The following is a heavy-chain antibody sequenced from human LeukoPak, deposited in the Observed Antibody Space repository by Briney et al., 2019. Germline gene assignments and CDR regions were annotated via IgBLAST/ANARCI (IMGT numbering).Heavy chain of an antibody. V-gene: IGHV3-23*01. CDR2: ISGSGGST. CDR3: AKDPWYNWNDDWGYYSDY. J-gene: IGHJ4*02. Sequence: GGSLRLSCAASGFTFSSYAMSWVRQAPGKGLEWVSAISGSGGSTYYADSVKGRFTISRDNSKNTLYLQMNSLRAEDTAVYYCAKDPWYNWNDDWGYYSDYWGQETLVTVSS. CDR1: GFTFSSYA. D-gene: IGHD1-1*01.